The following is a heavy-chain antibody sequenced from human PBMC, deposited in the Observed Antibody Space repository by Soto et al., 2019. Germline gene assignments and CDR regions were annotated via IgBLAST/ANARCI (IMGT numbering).Heavy chain of an antibody. V-gene: IGHV3-23*01. D-gene: IGHD5-18*01. J-gene: IGHJ4*02. CDR1: GFTFSSYA. Sequence: PGGSLRLSCAASGFTFSSYAMSWVRQAPWKGLEWVSAISGSGGSTYYADSVKGRFTISRDNSKNTLYLQMNSLRAEDTAVYYCAKAPLKPFIQLWIFDYWGQGNLVTVSS. CDR2: ISGSGGST. CDR3: AKAPLKPFIQLWIFDY.